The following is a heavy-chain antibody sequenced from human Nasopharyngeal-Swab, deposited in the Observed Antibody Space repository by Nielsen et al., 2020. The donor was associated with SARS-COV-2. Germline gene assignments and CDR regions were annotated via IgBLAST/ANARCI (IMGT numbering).Heavy chain of an antibody. V-gene: IGHV4-39*07. CDR2: IYYSGST. Sequence: SETLSLTCTVSGGSISSSSYYWGWIRQPPGKGLEWIGSIYYSGSTYYNPSLKSRVTISVDTSKNQFSLKLSSVTAADTAVYYCARKSYSSSSRWFDPWGQGTLVTVSS. J-gene: IGHJ5*02. D-gene: IGHD6-6*01. CDR1: GGSISSSSYY. CDR3: ARKSYSSSSRWFDP.